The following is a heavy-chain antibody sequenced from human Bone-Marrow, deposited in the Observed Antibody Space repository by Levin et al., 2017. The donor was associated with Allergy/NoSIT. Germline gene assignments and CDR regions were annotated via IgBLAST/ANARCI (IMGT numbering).Heavy chain of an antibody. CDR3: AKALPPFYHYYGMDV. V-gene: IGHV3-30*18. J-gene: IGHJ6*02. CDR2: ISYDGSHK. Sequence: GGSLRLSCAASGFTFRSHAMHWVRQAPGKGLEWVAVISYDGSHKDFGDSMKGRFTISRDNSKNMVYLEMDSLRGEDTAVYYCAKALPPFYHYYGMDVWRQGTTVTVSS. CDR1: GFTFRSHA.